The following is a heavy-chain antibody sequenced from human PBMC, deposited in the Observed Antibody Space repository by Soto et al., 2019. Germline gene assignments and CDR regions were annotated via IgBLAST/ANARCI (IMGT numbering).Heavy chain of an antibody. CDR2: ISSNGGST. CDR1: GFTFRSYA. V-gene: IGHV3-64*01. CDR3: ARRGYSGYEIDY. J-gene: IGHJ4*02. Sequence: EVQLVESGGGLVQPGGSLRLSCAASGFTFRSYAMHWVRQAPGKGLEYVSDISSNGGSTYYANVVKGRFTISRDNSKNTLYLQMGSLRAEDMAVYYCARRGYSGYEIDYWGQGTLVTVSS. D-gene: IGHD5-12*01.